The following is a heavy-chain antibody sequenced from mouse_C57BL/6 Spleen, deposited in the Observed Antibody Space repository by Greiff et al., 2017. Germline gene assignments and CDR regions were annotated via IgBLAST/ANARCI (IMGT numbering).Heavy chain of an antibody. J-gene: IGHJ2*01. Sequence: QVHVKQSGPELVKPGASVKISCKASGYSFTSYYIHWVKQRPGQGLEWIGWIYPGSGNTKYNEKFKGKATLTADTSSSTAYMQLSSLTSEDSAVYYCARTYGSSPGDYWGQGTTLTVSS. CDR3: ARTYGSSPGDY. CDR2: IYPGSGNT. V-gene: IGHV1-66*01. D-gene: IGHD1-1*01. CDR1: GYSFTSYY.